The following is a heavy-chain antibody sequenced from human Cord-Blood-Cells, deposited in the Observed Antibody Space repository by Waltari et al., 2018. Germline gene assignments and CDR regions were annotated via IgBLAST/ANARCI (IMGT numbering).Heavy chain of an antibody. J-gene: IGHJ4*02. V-gene: IGHV4-34*01. CDR3: ARGLRGLRYFDWLLPEYYFDY. Sequence: QVQLQQWGAGLLKPSETLSLTCAVYGGSFSGYYWSWLRQPPGKGLEWIGEINHSGRTNYNPSLKSRVTISVDTSKNQFSLKLGSVTAADTAVYYCARGLRGLRYFDWLLPEYYFDYWGQGTLVTVSS. CDR1: GGSFSGYY. CDR2: INHSGRT. D-gene: IGHD3-9*01.